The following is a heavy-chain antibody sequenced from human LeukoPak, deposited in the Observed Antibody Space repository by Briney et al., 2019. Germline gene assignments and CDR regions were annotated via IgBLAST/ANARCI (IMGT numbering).Heavy chain of an antibody. D-gene: IGHD3-9*01. J-gene: IGHJ3*02. CDR3: ARDAGYNIVTPGACDI. V-gene: IGHV3-21*01. CDR2: ITATSLHI. Sequence: GGSLRLSCAASGVTFSGYSMKWVRQAPGKVLEWVAAITATSLHIYYADSMKGRFTSSRDNAKNSLSLTINSLRVEDTALYYCARDAGYNIVTPGACDIWGQGTLVTVSS. CDR1: GVTFSGYS.